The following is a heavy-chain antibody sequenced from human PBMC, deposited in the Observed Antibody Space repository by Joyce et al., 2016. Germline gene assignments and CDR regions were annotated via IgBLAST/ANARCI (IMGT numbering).Heavy chain of an antibody. D-gene: IGHD2-15*01. CDR3: VKGPGEIVVGWFAS. CDR1: GFNFRNYA. V-gene: IGHV3-64D*06. CDR2: IDTNGGTT. J-gene: IGHJ5*01. Sequence: EVQLVESGGGLVQRGGSLRLSCSASGFNFRNYAMHWVRQAPGKSPKYVSSIDTNGGTTYYADSVKGRFIISRENSKNTLYLQMSLLRIEDTAIYYCVKGPGEIVVGWFASWGQGTLVAVSS.